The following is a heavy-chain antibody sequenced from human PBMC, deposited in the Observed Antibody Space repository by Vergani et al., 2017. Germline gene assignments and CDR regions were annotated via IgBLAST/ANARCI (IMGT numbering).Heavy chain of an antibody. Sequence: QITLKESGPTLVKPTQTLTLTCTFSGFSLNTRGVSVAWIRQPPGKALDWLALIYWNDDQHYSPSLNNRVTITKDTSKNQVVLTMTNMDYVDTGTYYCLYRKTQCGTTGCLYPFDYFYYMDVWLKETTVTVCS. CDR1: GFSLNTRGVS. J-gene: IGHJ6*03. V-gene: IGHV2-5*04. D-gene: IGHD1-7*01. CDR2: IYWNDDQ. CDR3: LYRKTQCGTTGCLYPFDYFYYMDV.